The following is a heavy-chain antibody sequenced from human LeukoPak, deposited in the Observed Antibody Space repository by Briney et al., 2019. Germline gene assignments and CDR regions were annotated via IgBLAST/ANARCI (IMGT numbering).Heavy chain of an antibody. V-gene: IGHV3-7*01. J-gene: IGHJ1*01. Sequence: PGGSLRLSCAGSGCTFSDYWMAWVRQVPGKGLEWVANIHKRGSETYYVDSVRGRFTISRDNDKNSLFLQMNSLRVDETALYNCARELVVGPAEYFQHWGHGTLVTVSS. CDR1: GCTFSDYW. D-gene: IGHD2-8*02. CDR2: IHKRGSET. CDR3: ARELVVGPAEYFQH.